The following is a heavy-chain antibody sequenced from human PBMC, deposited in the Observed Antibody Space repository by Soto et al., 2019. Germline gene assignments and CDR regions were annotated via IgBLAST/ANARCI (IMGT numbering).Heavy chain of an antibody. CDR1: GFTFSSYW. CDR2: IKQDGSEK. CDR3: VTRIQLWLRDWYFDL. Sequence: GGSLRLSCAASGFTFSSYWMSWVRQAPGKGLEWVANIKQDGSEKYYVDSVKGRFTISRDNAKNSLYLQMSSLRAEDTAVYYCVTRIQLWLRDWYFDLWGRGTLVTVSS. J-gene: IGHJ2*01. D-gene: IGHD5-18*01. V-gene: IGHV3-7*01.